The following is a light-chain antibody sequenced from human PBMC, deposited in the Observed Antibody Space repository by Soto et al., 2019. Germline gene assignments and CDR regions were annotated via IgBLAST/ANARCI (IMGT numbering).Light chain of an antibody. V-gene: IGKV3-11*01. CDR1: QNINTY. J-gene: IGKJ5*01. CDR3: QHRKNWPMT. Sequence: EIVLTQSPATLSLSPGERATLSCRASQNINTYLGWYQQKPGQAPRLLIYDASNRATGIPGRFSGSGAGTDFTLTISSLEPEDFAVYYCQHRKNWPMTFGQGTRLEIK. CDR2: DAS.